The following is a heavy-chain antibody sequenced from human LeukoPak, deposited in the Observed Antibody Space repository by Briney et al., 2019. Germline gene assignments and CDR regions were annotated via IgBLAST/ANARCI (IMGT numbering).Heavy chain of an antibody. CDR1: GYTFTTYD. Sequence: EASVKVSCKASGYTFTTYDINWVRQAPGQGLEWMGWISAYNGNTNYAQKLQGRVTMTTDTSTSTAYMELRSLRSDDTAVYYCARPYCSGGSCYFRVPYFDYWGQGTLVTVSS. J-gene: IGHJ4*02. CDR2: ISAYNGNT. CDR3: ARPYCSGGSCYFRVPYFDY. D-gene: IGHD2-15*01. V-gene: IGHV1-18*01.